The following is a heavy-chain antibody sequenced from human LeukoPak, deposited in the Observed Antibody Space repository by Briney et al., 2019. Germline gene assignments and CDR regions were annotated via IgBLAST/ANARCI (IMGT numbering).Heavy chain of an antibody. J-gene: IGHJ4*02. D-gene: IGHD4-17*01. Sequence: SGTLSLTCAVSGGSINPYYWSWIRQPPGKGLEWIGYIYYSGSINYNPSLKSRVTISLDTSKNQFSLKLSSVTAADTAVYYCARHGSDYGRFDSWGRGTLVTVSS. CDR1: GGSINPYY. CDR3: ARHGSDYGRFDS. CDR2: IYYSGSI. V-gene: IGHV4-59*08.